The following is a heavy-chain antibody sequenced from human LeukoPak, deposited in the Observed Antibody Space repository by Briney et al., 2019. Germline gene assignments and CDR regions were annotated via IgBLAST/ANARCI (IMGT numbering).Heavy chain of an antibody. Sequence: PAGSLRLSCAASAFTFSSYGMYWVRQAPGKGLEWVAIIWYDGSNIYYADSVKGRFTISRDNSKNTLFLQMNSLRAEDTALYYCARDFCSGGSCYLFDFWGQGTLVTVSS. D-gene: IGHD2-15*01. V-gene: IGHV3-33*01. CDR2: IWYDGSNI. CDR3: ARDFCSGGSCYLFDF. J-gene: IGHJ4*02. CDR1: AFTFSSYG.